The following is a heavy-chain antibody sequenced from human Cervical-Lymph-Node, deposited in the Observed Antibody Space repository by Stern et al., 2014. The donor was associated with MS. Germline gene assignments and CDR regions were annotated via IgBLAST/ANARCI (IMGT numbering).Heavy chain of an antibody. Sequence: VQLVESGGGLVEPGGSLRLSCAATGFTFSDYYMSWISQAPGTGLDWGSYISSTGGPISYGDAVKGRFTVSRDNAKNSLYLQMSSLRAEDTAVYYCARRAYGDFSFDYWGQGTLLTVSS. V-gene: IGHV3-11*01. J-gene: IGHJ4*02. CDR3: ARRAYGDFSFDY. CDR2: ISSTGGPI. CDR1: GFTFSDYY. D-gene: IGHD4-17*01.